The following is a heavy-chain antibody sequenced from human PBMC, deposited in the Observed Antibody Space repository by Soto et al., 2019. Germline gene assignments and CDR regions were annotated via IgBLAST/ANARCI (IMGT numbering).Heavy chain of an antibody. CDR2: IIPILGIA. CDR3: AFSDYYYYYYRDV. J-gene: IGHJ6*03. V-gene: IGHV1-69*02. Sequence: SVKVSCKASGGTFSSYTISWVRQAPGQGLEWMGRIIPILGIANYAQKFQGRVTITADKSTSTAYMELSSLRSEDTAVYYCAFSDYYYYYYRDVWGKGTTVSVSS. CDR1: GGTFSSYT.